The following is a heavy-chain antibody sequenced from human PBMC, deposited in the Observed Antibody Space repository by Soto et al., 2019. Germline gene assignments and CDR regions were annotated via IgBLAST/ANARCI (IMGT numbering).Heavy chain of an antibody. J-gene: IGHJ4*02. CDR1: GFTFGDYA. D-gene: IGHD3-9*01. Sequence: GGSLRLSCTASGFTFGDYAMSWFRQAPGKGLEWVGFIRSKAYGGTTEYAASVKGRFTISRDDSKSIAYMQMNSLKTEDTAVYYCTRERKIRYFDWLPDYWGQGNLVTVSS. CDR3: TRERKIRYFDWLPDY. CDR2: IRSKAYGGTT. V-gene: IGHV3-49*03.